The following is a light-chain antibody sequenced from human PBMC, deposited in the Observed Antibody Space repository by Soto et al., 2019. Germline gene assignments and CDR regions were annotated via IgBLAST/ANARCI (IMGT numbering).Light chain of an antibody. V-gene: IGKV1-39*01. Sequence: DIQMTQSPSSLSASVVDIVTITSWASPSINSDLKWYEQTPGKAAKLLSYAASDLQSGVPSRFSGSGSGTDFTFIISSLQPEDSATYYCQQTYSTPGWTFGQGTKVDI. CDR3: QQTYSTPGWT. J-gene: IGKJ1*01. CDR2: AAS. CDR1: PSINSD.